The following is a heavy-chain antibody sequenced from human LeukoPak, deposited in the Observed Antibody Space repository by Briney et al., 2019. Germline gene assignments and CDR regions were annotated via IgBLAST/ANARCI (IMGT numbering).Heavy chain of an antibody. CDR2: IYYSGST. CDR1: GGSISSYY. D-gene: IGHD3-10*01. Sequence: SETLSLTCTVSGGSISSYYWSWIRQPPGKGLEWIGYIYYSGSTNYNPSLKSRVTISVDTSKNQFSLRLSSVTAADTAVYYCARDSGSLVDYWGQGTLVTVSS. V-gene: IGHV4-59*01. CDR3: ARDSGSLVDY. J-gene: IGHJ4*02.